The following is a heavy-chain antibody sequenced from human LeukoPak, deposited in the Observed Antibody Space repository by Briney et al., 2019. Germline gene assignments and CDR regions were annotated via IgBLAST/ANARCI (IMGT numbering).Heavy chain of an antibody. Sequence: SETLSLTCAVYGGSFIGYYWSWIRQPPGKGLEWIGEINHSGSTNYNPSLKSRVTISVDTSKNQFSLKLSSVTAADTAVYYCAGGVGNELGYWGQGTLVTVSS. CDR2: INHSGST. D-gene: IGHD1-26*01. J-gene: IGHJ4*02. CDR1: GGSFIGYY. CDR3: AGGVGNELGY. V-gene: IGHV4-34*01.